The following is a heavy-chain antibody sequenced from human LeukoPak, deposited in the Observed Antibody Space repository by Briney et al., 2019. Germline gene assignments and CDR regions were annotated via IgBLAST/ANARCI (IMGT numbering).Heavy chain of an antibody. Sequence: GASVKVSCKASGYTFTSYGIDWVRQAPGQGLEWMGWISGYNGNTNYAQKFQGRVTITRDTSASTAYMELSSLRSEDTAVYYCARGHQGIAVAGTEGNWFDPWGQGTLVTVSS. CDR2: ISGYNGNT. J-gene: IGHJ5*02. CDR3: ARGHQGIAVAGTEGNWFDP. D-gene: IGHD6-19*01. CDR1: GYTFTSYG. V-gene: IGHV1-18*01.